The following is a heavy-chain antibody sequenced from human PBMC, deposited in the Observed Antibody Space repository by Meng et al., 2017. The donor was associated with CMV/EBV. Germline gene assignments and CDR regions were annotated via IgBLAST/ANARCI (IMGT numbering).Heavy chain of an antibody. V-gene: IGHV3-21*04. J-gene: IGHJ3*02. CDR3: ANQPGQGGYENDAFDI. CDR1: GFTFSSYS. CDR2: ISRSSSYI. D-gene: IGHD5-12*01. Sequence: GESLKISCAASGFTFSSYSMNWVRQAPGKGLEWVSSISRSSSYIYYADSEKGRFTISRDNAKNSLYLQMNSLRAEDTAVYYCANQPGQGGYENDAFDIWGQGTMVTVSS.